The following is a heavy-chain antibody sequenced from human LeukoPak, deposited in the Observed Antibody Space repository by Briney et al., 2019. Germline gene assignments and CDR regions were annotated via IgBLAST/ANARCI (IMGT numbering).Heavy chain of an antibody. CDR2: IIPIFGTA. Sequence: ASVKVSCKAYGGTFSNYAINWIRQAPGPGLEWMGGIIPIFGTANYAQKFQGRVTITADESTSTVYMELNSLKSEDTAVYYCARGWDYDSGGRPTAYVDWGQGTLVTVSS. CDR1: GGTFSNYA. J-gene: IGHJ4*02. V-gene: IGHV1-69*13. D-gene: IGHD3-22*01. CDR3: ARGWDYDSGGRPTAYVD.